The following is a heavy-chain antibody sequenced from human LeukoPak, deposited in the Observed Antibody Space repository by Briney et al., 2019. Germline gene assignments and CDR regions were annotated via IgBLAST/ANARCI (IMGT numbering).Heavy chain of an antibody. Sequence: GASVKVSCKASEHTFSNYDINWVRQAAGQGLEWVGWMNPNSGNTGYAQKFQGRVTMTRNTSIRTAYMELSSLTSEDTAVYYCARATGSGSPRGVSYYYYGMDVWGQGTTVTVS. CDR2: MNPNSGNT. CDR1: EHTFSNYD. J-gene: IGHJ6*02. D-gene: IGHD3-10*01. V-gene: IGHV1-8*01. CDR3: ARATGSGSPRGVSYYYYGMDV.